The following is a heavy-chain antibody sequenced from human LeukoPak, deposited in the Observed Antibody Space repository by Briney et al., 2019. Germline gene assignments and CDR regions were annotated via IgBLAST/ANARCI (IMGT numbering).Heavy chain of an antibody. CDR2: ISGSGGST. CDR3: ARDSGWLRLGYYFDY. CDR1: GFTFSSYA. J-gene: IGHJ4*02. V-gene: IGHV3-23*01. D-gene: IGHD5-12*01. Sequence: GGSLRLSCAASGFTFSSYAMSWVRQAPGKGLEWVSGISGSGGSTYYADSVKGRFTISRDNSKNTLYLQMNSLRAEDTAVYYCARDSGWLRLGYYFDYWGQGTLVTVSS.